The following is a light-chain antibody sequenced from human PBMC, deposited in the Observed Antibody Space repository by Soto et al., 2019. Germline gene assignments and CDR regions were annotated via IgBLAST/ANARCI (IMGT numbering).Light chain of an antibody. CDR2: GAS. CDR3: QQYNNWPPRGT. Sequence: EIVMTQSPATLSVSPGERATLSCRASHSVSSNLAWYQQKPGQAPRLLIYGASTRATGIPARFSGSGSGTDFPLTISSLQSEDFAVYYCQQYNNWPPRGTFGQGTKVEIK. V-gene: IGKV3-15*01. J-gene: IGKJ1*01. CDR1: HSVSSN.